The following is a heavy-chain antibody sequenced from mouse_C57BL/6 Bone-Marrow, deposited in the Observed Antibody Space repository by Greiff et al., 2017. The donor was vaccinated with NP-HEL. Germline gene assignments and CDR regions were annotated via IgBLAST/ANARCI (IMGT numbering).Heavy chain of an antibody. CDR3: ARAPGYYAMDY. J-gene: IGHJ4*01. Sequence: VKLVESGPELVKPGASVKISCKASGYAFSSSWMNWVKQRPGKGLEWIGRIYPGDGDTNYNGKFKGKATLTADKSSSTAYMQLSSLTSKDSAVYFCARAPGYYAMDYWGQGTSVTVSS. CDR1: GYAFSSSW. CDR2: IYPGDGDT. V-gene: IGHV1-82*01.